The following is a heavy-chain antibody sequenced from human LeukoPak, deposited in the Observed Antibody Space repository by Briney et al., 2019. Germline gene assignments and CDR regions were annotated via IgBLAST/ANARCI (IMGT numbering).Heavy chain of an antibody. J-gene: IGHJ4*02. CDR1: GGTFSSYA. V-gene: IGHV1-69*06. Sequence: SVKVSCKASGGTFSSYAISWVRQAPGQGLEWMGGIIPIFGTANYAQKFQGRVTITADKSTSTAYMELSSLRSEDTAVYYCARGTYYYDSSGYRTYYFDYWGQGTLVTVSS. CDR2: IIPIFGTA. D-gene: IGHD3-22*01. CDR3: ARGTYYYDSSGYRTYYFDY.